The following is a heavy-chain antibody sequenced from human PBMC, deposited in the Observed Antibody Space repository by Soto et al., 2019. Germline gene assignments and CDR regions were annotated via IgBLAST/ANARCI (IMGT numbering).Heavy chain of an antibody. V-gene: IGHV1-69*02. CDR2: IIPILGIA. Sequence: QVQLVQSGAEVKKPGSSVKVSCKASGGTFSSYTISWVRQAPGQGLEWMGRIIPILGIANYAQKFQGRVTITADQSTSTAYMELSSLRSEDTAVYYCASPPGAAGTDYWGQGTLVTVSS. D-gene: IGHD6-13*01. CDR3: ASPPGAAGTDY. CDR1: GGTFSSYT. J-gene: IGHJ4*02.